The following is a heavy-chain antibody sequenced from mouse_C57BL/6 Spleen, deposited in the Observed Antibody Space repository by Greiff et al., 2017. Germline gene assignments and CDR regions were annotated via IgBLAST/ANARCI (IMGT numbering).Heavy chain of an antibody. D-gene: IGHD2-1*01. J-gene: IGHJ4*01. CDR2: INPNNGGT. Sequence: EVQLQQSGPELVKPGASVKIPCKASGYTFTDYNMDWVQQSHGQSLEWIGDINPNNGGTISNQKLKGKATLTVDKSSSTAYMSLRSLTSEDTAVYYGARRGLYGIPYYARDYWGKGTSVTVSS. V-gene: IGHV1-18*01. CDR3: ARRGLYGIPYYARDY. CDR1: GYTFTDYN.